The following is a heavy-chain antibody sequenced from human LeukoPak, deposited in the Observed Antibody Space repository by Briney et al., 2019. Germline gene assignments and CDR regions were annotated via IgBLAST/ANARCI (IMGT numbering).Heavy chain of an antibody. Sequence: GSLRLSCAASGVTFSSYAMHWVRQAPGKGLEWVAVISYDGSNKYYADSVKGRFTISRDNSKNTLYLQMNSLRAEDTAVYYCAKGRNVLRYPYGMDVWGQGTTVTVSS. V-gene: IGHV3-30-3*01. CDR2: ISYDGSNK. CDR1: GVTFSSYA. CDR3: AKGRNVLRYPYGMDV. D-gene: IGHD3-9*01. J-gene: IGHJ6*02.